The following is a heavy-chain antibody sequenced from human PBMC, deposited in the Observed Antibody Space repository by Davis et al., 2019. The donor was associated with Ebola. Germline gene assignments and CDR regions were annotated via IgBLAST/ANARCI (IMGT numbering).Heavy chain of an antibody. D-gene: IGHD2-15*01. CDR1: GYSFTSYW. CDR2: IYPGDSDT. CDR3: ARGYCSGGSCPGYFDY. J-gene: IGHJ4*02. Sequence: GESLKISCKASGYSFTSYWIGWVRQMPGKGLEWMGIIYPGDSDTRYSPSFQGQVTISADKSISTAYLQWSSLKASDTAMYYCARGYCSGGSCPGYFDYWGQGTLVTVSS. V-gene: IGHV5-51*01.